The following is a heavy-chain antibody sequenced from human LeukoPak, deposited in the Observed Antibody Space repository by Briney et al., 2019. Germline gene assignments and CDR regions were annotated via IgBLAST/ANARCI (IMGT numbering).Heavy chain of an antibody. J-gene: IGHJ4*02. CDR3: AGATKWLAHDF. CDR1: GFTVSDTY. V-gene: IGHV3-53*01. D-gene: IGHD6-19*01. Sequence: PGGSLRLSCAASGFTVSDTYMSWVRQAAGKGWEWVSTIFDAGRTTYGDSVKGRFTVSRDTYKNTLFLQTKSLRADDTAVYYCAGATKWLAHDFWGQGTLVTVSS. CDR2: IFDAGRT.